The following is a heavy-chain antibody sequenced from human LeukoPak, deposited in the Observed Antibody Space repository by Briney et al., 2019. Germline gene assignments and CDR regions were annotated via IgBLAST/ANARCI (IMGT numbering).Heavy chain of an antibody. CDR3: ARGLSSSRDY. D-gene: IGHD6-13*01. CDR2: INHSGST. V-gene: IGHV4-34*01. J-gene: IGHJ4*02. CDR1: GGSISSYY. Sequence: SETLSLTCTVSGGSISSYYWSWIRQPPGKGLEWIGEINHSGSTNYNPSLKSRVTISVDTSKNQFSLKLSSVTAADTAVYYCARGLSSSRDYWGQGTLVTVSS.